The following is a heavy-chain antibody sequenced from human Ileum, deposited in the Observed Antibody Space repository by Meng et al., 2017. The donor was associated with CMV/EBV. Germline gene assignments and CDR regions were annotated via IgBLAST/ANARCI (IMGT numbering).Heavy chain of an antibody. CDR1: GGSISSYY. CDR3: ARAPYSLSLDS. J-gene: IGHJ4*02. D-gene: IGHD5-18*01. Sequence: SETLSLTCTVSGGSISSYYWSWIRQPPGKGLEWIGYIYYSGSTNYNPSLKSRVTISVDTSMSQFSLKLSSVTAGDTAVYYCARAPYSLSLDSWGQGTPVTVSS. V-gene: IGHV4-59*01. CDR2: IYYSGST.